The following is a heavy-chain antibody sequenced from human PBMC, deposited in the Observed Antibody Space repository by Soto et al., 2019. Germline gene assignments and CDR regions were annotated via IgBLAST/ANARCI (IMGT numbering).Heavy chain of an antibody. CDR1: GGSISSGDYY. CDR3: ARATIVLVPAAMVSHWFDP. V-gene: IGHV4-30-4*01. CDR2: IDYSGST. D-gene: IGHD2-2*01. J-gene: IGHJ5*02. Sequence: QVQLQESGPGLVKPSQTLSLTCTVSGGSISSGDYYWSWIRQPPGKGLEWIGYIDYSGSTYYNPSLKSRVTISVDTSKNQFSLKLSSVTAADTAVYYCARATIVLVPAAMVSHWFDPWGQGTLVTVSS.